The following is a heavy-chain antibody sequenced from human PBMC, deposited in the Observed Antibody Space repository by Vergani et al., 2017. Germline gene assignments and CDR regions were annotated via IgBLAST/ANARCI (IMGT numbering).Heavy chain of an antibody. V-gene: IGHV3-74*01. J-gene: IGHJ4*02. CDR3: AGLVEMATITFDY. CDR2: INSDGSST. Sequence: EVQLVESGGGLVQPGGSLRLSCAASGFTFSSYWMHWVRQAPGKGLVWVSRINSDGSSTSYADSVKGRFTISRDNSKNTLYLQMNSLRAEDTAVYYCAGLVEMATITFDYWGQGTLVTVSS. D-gene: IGHD5-24*01. CDR1: GFTFSSYW.